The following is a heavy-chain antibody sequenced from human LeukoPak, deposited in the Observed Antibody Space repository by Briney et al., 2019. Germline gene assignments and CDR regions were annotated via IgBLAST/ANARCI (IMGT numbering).Heavy chain of an antibody. CDR3: ARSEARYSYGFAFDY. D-gene: IGHD5-18*01. CDR2: IYTSGST. CDR1: GGSISSGSYY. J-gene: IGHJ4*02. Sequence: SETPSLTCTVSGGSISSGSYYWSWIRQPAGKGLEWIGRIYTSGSTNYNPSLKSRVTISVDTSKNQFSLKLSSVTAADTAVYYCARSEARYSYGFAFDYWGQGTLVTVSS. V-gene: IGHV4-61*02.